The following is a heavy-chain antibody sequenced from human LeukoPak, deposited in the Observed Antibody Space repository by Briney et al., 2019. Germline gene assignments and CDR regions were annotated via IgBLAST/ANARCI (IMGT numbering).Heavy chain of an antibody. Sequence: GASVKVSCKASGYSFNSQGMNWVRQAPGQGLEWMGWINTDPGNPTYAQGFTGRFVFSLDSSVSTAYLQISNLMPEDTAKYYCAREILRFDIWGQGTMVTVSS. CDR3: AREILRFDI. V-gene: IGHV7-4-1*02. CDR2: INTDPGNP. CDR1: GYSFNSQG. J-gene: IGHJ3*02.